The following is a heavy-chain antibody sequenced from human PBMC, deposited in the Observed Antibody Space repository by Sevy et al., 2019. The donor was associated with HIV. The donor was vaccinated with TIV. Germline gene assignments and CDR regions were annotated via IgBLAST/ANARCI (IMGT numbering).Heavy chain of an antibody. J-gene: IGHJ4*02. V-gene: IGHV3-30*18. CDR2: ISYDGSNK. CDR3: AKGGGYCISTSCYHFDY. D-gene: IGHD2-2*01. CDR1: GFTFSSYG. Sequence: RGSLRLSCAASGFTFSSYGMHWVRQAPGKGLEWVAVISYDGSNKYYADSVKVRFTISRDNSKNTLYLQMNSLRAEDTAMYYSAKGGGYCISTSCYHFDYWGQGTLVTVSS.